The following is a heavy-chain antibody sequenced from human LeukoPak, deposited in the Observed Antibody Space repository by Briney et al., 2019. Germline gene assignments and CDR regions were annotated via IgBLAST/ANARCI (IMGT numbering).Heavy chain of an antibody. CDR1: GGSITTTNW. D-gene: IGHD3-3*01. CDR3: AREGGFYRPLDY. Sequence: PSETLSLTCGVSGGSITTTNWWTWVRQPPGKGLEWIGEVHLDGRTNYNRSVESRLTISVDLSENHISLRLTAVTAADTAVYYCAREGGFYRPLDYSGQGTLVTVSS. V-gene: IGHV4-4*02. CDR2: VHLDGRT. J-gene: IGHJ4*02.